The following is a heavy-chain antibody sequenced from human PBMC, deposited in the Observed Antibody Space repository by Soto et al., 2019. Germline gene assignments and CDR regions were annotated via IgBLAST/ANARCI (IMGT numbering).Heavy chain of an antibody. CDR2: IIPIFGTA. CDR1: GGTFSSYA. J-gene: IGHJ3*02. Sequence: QVQLVQSGAEVKKPGSSVKVSCKASGGTFSSYAISWVRQAPGQGLEWMGGIIPIFGTANYAQKFQGRVTITADESTSKGYMELSSLRSEDTAVYYCARGGGSSSWRALDAFDIWGQGTMVTVSS. CDR3: ARGGGSSSWRALDAFDI. V-gene: IGHV1-69*01. D-gene: IGHD6-13*01.